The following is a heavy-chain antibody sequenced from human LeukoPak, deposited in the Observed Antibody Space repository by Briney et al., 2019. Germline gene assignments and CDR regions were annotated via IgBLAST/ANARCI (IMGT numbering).Heavy chain of an antibody. CDR2: IYHSGST. CDR3: AKDGNWARFEN. D-gene: IGHD7-27*01. J-gene: IGHJ4*02. CDR1: GYSISSGYY. V-gene: IGHV4-38-2*02. Sequence: PSETLSLTCTVSGYSISSGYYWGWIRQPPGKGLEWIGNIYHSGSTYYNPSLKSRVTISVDTSKNQFSLKLSSVTAADTAAYYCAKDGNWARFENWGQGTLVTVSS.